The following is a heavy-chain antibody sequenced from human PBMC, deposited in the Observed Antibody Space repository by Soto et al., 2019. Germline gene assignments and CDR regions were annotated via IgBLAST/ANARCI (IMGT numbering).Heavy chain of an antibody. D-gene: IGHD4-17*01. V-gene: IGHV4-59*01. CDR3: ARLRGATTVTRDAFDI. J-gene: IGHJ3*02. CDR1: GGSISSYY. Sequence: SETLSLTCTVSGGSISSYYWSWIRQPPGKGLEWIGYIYYSGSTNYNPSLKSRVTISVDTSKNQCSLKLSSVTAADTAVYYCARLRGATTVTRDAFDIWGQGTMVTVSS. CDR2: IYYSGST.